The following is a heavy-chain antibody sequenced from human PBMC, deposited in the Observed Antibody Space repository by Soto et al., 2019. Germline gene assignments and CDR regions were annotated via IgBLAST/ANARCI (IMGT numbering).Heavy chain of an antibody. CDR2: SVGSGGST. CDR1: GFTLSSYA. CDR3: AKDSLYFYDRSGYYDY. J-gene: IGHJ4*02. V-gene: IGHV3-23*01. D-gene: IGHD3-22*01. Sequence: GGSLRLSCSTSGFTLSSYAMSWVRQAPGKGLEWVSASVGSGGSTYYADSVKGRFTIYRDNSKNTLYLQMDSLRAEDTAVYYCAKDSLYFYDRSGYYDYWGQETLDAVYS.